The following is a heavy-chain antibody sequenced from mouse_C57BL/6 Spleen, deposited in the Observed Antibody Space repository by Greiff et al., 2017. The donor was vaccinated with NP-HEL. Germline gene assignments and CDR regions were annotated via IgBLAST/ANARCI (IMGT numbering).Heavy chain of an antibody. CDR3: ARDGDSRGFFAY. D-gene: IGHD3-2*01. CDR2: ISDGGSYT. V-gene: IGHV5-4*01. CDR1: GFTFSSYA. Sequence: DVMLVESGGGLVKPGGSLKLSCAASGFTFSSYAMSWVRQTPEKRLEWVATISDGGSYTYYPDNVKGRFTISRDNAKNNLYLQMSHLKSEDTAMYYCARDGDSRGFFAYWGQGTLVTVSA. J-gene: IGHJ3*01.